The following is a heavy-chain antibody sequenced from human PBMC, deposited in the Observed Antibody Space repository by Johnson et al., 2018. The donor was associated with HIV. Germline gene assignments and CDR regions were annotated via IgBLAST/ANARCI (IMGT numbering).Heavy chain of an antibody. CDR2: ISSSGSTI. CDR1: GFTVSSNY. J-gene: IGHJ3*02. CDR3: ARNYGSGSYFCNDAFDI. Sequence: QVQLVESGGGLVQPGGSLRLSCAASGFTVSSNYMSWVRQAPGKGLEWVSYISSSGSTIYYADSVKGRFTISRDNAKNSLYLQMNSLRAEDTAFYYCARNYGSGSYFCNDAFDIWGQGTMVSVSS. D-gene: IGHD3-10*01. V-gene: IGHV3-11*01.